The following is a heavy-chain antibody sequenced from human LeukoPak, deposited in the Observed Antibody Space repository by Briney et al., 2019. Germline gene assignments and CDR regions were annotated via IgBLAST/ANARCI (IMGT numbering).Heavy chain of an antibody. J-gene: IGHJ6*03. CDR3: ARLYYDFWICYYTSDYYYYMDV. CDR1: GFTFSSYS. Sequence: PGGSLRLSCAASGFTFSSYSMNWVRQAPGKGLEWVSYISSSSSTIYYADSVKGRFTISRDNAKNSLYLQMNSLRAEDTAVYYCARLYYDFWICYYTSDYYYYMDVWGKGTTVTVSS. D-gene: IGHD3-3*01. V-gene: IGHV3-48*04. CDR2: ISSSSSTI.